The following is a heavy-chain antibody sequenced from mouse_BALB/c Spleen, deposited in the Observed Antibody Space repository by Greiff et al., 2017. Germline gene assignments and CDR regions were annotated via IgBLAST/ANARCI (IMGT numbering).Heavy chain of an antibody. CDR3: ARYRYDRDAMDY. CDR2: INPYNDGT. V-gene: IGHV1-14*01. CDR1: GYTFTSYV. J-gene: IGHJ4*01. D-gene: IGHD2-14*01. Sequence: VHVKQSGPELVKPGASVKMSCKASGYTFTSYVMHWVKQKPGQGLEWIGYINPYNDGTKYNEKFKDKATLTVDKSSSTAYMQLSSPTSEDSAVYYCARYRYDRDAMDYWGQGTSVTVSS.